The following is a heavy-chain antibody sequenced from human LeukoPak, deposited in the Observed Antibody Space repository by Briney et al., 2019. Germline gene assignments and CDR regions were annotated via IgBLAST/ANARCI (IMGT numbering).Heavy chain of an antibody. Sequence: PSQTLSLTCTVSGGSISSGSYYWSWTRQPAGKGLEWIGRIYTSGSTNYNPSLKSRVTISVDTSKNQFSLKLSSVTAADTAVYYCASSAAITIFGVAYDYWGQGTLVTVSS. D-gene: IGHD3-3*01. CDR3: ASSAAITIFGVAYDY. CDR1: GGSISSGSYY. J-gene: IGHJ4*02. V-gene: IGHV4-61*02. CDR2: IYTSGST.